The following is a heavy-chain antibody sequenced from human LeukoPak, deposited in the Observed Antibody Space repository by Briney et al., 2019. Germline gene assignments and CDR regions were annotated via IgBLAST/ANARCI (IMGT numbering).Heavy chain of an antibody. Sequence: GGSLRLSCAASGFTFSSYWMSWVRQAPGKGLEWVANIKQDGSKKYYVDSVKGRFTISRDNSKNTLYLHMNSLGVEDTATYFCARALNRHIGAFEYWGQGALVTVSS. CDR1: GFTFSSYW. V-gene: IGHV3-7*03. D-gene: IGHD4/OR15-4a*01. CDR3: ARALNRHIGAFEY. CDR2: IKQDGSKK. J-gene: IGHJ4*02.